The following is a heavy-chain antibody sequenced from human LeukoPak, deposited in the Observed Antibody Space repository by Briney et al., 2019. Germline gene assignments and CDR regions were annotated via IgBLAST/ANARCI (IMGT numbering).Heavy chain of an antibody. CDR2: INAGNGNT. CDR3: ARDQIDYDILTGYYAAHAFDI. V-gene: IGHV1-3*03. D-gene: IGHD3-9*01. CDR1: GYTFTSNA. Sequence: GASVKVSCKASGYTFTSNAMHWVRQAPGQRLEWMGWINAGNGNTKYSQEFQGRVTITRDTSASTAYMELSSLRSEDMAVYYCARDQIDYDILTGYYAAHAFDIWGQGTMVTVSS. J-gene: IGHJ3*02.